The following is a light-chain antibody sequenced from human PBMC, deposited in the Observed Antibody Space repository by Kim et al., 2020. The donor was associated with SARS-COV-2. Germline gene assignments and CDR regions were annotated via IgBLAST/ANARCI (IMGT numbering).Light chain of an antibody. CDR2: AAS. J-gene: IGKJ5*01. CDR3: QQLYSYPIT. Sequence: IQLTQSPSSLSASVGDRVTITCRASQGISSYLAWYQQKPGKAPKLLIYAASTLQSGVPSRFSGSGSGTDFTLTFSSLQPEDFATYYCQQLYSYPITFGQGTRLEIK. CDR1: QGISSY. V-gene: IGKV1-9*01.